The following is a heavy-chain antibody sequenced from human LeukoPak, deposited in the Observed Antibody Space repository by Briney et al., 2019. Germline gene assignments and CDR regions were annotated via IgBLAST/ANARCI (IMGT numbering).Heavy chain of an antibody. CDR2: IIPIFGTA. D-gene: IGHD1/OR15-1a*01. CDR1: GGTFISYA. CDR3: AGTKTSLFDY. J-gene: IGHJ4*02. V-gene: IGHV1-69*05. Sequence: ASVKVSCKASGGTFISYAISGVRQAPGQGLEWMGGIIPIFGTANYAQKFQGRVTITTDESTSTAYMELSSLRSEDTAVYYCAGTKTSLFDYWGQGTLVTVSS.